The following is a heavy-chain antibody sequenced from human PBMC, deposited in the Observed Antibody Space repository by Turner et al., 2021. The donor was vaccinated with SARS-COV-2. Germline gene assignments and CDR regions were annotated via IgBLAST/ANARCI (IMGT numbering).Heavy chain of an antibody. Sequence: QVLLQASGPGLVKPSETLSLTCTVSGASISSYYWAWIRQPPGKRLEWIWYIYYRGSTNYNPSLKSRVTISVDTSKNQFSLKLTSVTAADTAVYFCARELTNNWFDPWGQGTLVTVSS. V-gene: IGHV4-59*01. CDR1: GASISSYY. D-gene: IGHD3-10*01. CDR3: ARELTNNWFDP. J-gene: IGHJ5*02. CDR2: IYYRGST.